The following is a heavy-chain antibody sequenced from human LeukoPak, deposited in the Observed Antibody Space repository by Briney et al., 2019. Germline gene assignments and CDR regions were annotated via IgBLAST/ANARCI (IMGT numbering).Heavy chain of an antibody. CDR1: GDSIGSNHYY. Sequence: SETLSLTCTVSGDSIGSNHYYWGWIRQPPGKGLEWIGSIDYRGNTYYNASLKTRVTISIDTSKNQFSLALSSVTAADTALYYCARHLYNYYYYYMDVWGEGTTVAVSS. CDR2: IDYRGNT. CDR3: ARHLYNYYYYYMDV. V-gene: IGHV4-39*01. D-gene: IGHD3-10*01. J-gene: IGHJ6*03.